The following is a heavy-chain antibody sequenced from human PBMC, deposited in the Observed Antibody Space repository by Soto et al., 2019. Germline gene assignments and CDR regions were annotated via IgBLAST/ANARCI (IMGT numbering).Heavy chain of an antibody. CDR3: AKVRYGWSVDYFDY. Sequence: QVQLAESGGGVVQPGRSLRLSCTASGFAFVNYGMHWVRQAPGKALDWVAVISYDGSKKYYGDAVKGRFSVSRDNSKNTVFLEMNSLGPADTAVYSCAKVRYGWSVDYFDYWGQGTLVIVSS. D-gene: IGHD6-19*01. CDR2: ISYDGSKK. CDR1: GFAFVNYG. J-gene: IGHJ4*02. V-gene: IGHV3-30*18.